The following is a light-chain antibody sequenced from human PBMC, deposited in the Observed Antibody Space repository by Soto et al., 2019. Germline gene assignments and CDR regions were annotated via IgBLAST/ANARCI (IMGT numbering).Light chain of an antibody. CDR3: QQRLRWPIT. CDR2: DAS. J-gene: IGKJ5*01. V-gene: IGKV3-11*02. CDR1: QTVGRY. Sequence: EIVLTQSPATLSLSPGDRVTLSCRASQTVGRYLSWYQHSPGQGPRLLVYDASNRATGIPARFSGSGSERAFTLTISSLEPEDFAVYYCQQRLRWPITFGQGTRLEIK.